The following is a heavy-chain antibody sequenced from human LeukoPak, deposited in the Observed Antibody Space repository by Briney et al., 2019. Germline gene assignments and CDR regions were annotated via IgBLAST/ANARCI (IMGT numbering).Heavy chain of an antibody. J-gene: IGHJ4*02. V-gene: IGHV3-53*01. Sequence: PGGSLRLSCAASGFTVSSNYVSWVRQAPGKGLEWVSVIYSGGSTYYADSVKGRFTISRDNSKNTLYLQMNSLRAEDTAVYYCARLNSGSYLGGYYFDYWGQGTLVTVSS. D-gene: IGHD1-26*01. CDR1: GFTVSSNY. CDR2: IYSGGST. CDR3: ARLNSGSYLGGYYFDY.